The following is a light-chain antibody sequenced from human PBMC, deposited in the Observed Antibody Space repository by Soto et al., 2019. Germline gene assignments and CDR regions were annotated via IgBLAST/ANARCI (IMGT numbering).Light chain of an antibody. CDR2: DDT. Sequence: QSVLTQPPSVSGAPGQRVTISCAGSTYNIGAGYDVNWYQQFPGTAPKLLIYDDTNRPSGVPDRFSGSKSATSASLAITGLQAEDEANYYGQSSDSSLSGSVVFGGGTKLTVL. V-gene: IGLV1-40*01. CDR3: QSSDSSLSGSVV. CDR1: TYNIGAGYD. J-gene: IGLJ2*01.